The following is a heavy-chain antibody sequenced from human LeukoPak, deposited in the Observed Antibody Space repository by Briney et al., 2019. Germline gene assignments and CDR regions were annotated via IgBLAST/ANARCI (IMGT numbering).Heavy chain of an antibody. CDR2: IYYSGST. J-gene: IGHJ4*02. V-gene: IGHV4-39*01. CDR3: ARRLYSSSWYVEPDY. CDR1: GGSISSSSYY. D-gene: IGHD6-13*01. Sequence: SETLSLTCTVSGGSISSSSYYWGWIRQPPGKGLEWIGSIYYSGSTYYNPSLKSRVTISVDTSKNQFSLKLSSVTAADTAVYYCARRLYSSSWYVEPDYWGQGTLVTVSS.